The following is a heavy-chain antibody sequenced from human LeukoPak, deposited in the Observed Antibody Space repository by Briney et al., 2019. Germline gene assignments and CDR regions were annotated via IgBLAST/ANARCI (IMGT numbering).Heavy chain of an antibody. J-gene: IGHJ6*04. D-gene: IGHD1-26*01. V-gene: IGHV3-53*01. CDR2: IYSGGST. CDR3: ASPTVGTTLPSRYYYYGMDV. CDR1: GFTVGSNY. Sequence: PGGSLRLSCAASGFTVGSNYMSWVRQAPGKGLEWVSVIYSGGSTYYADSVKGRFTISRDNSKNTLYLQMNSLRAEDTAVYYCASPTVGTTLPSRYYYYGMDVWGKGTTVTVSS.